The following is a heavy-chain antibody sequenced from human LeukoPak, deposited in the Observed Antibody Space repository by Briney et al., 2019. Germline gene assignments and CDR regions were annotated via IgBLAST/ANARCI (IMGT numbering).Heavy chain of an antibody. D-gene: IGHD3-22*01. CDR2: ISGSGSAT. CDR3: AKDLTYEYDSTGYYFDY. J-gene: IGHJ4*02. CDR1: GFTFSTYA. V-gene: IGHV3-23*01. Sequence: GGSLRLSCAASGFTFSTYAMSWVRQAPGKGLELVSGISGSGSATYFADSVKGRFSISRDNSENTLYLQLIRLRAEDTAIYYCAKDLTYEYDSTGYYFDYWGQGTLVTVSS.